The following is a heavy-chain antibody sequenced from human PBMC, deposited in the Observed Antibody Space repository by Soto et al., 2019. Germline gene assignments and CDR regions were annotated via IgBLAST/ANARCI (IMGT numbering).Heavy chain of an antibody. J-gene: IGHJ5*02. V-gene: IGHV4-39*01. CDR3: ARRERYYGSPGWFDP. CDR1: GGSISSFTYY. CDR2: FYYNENT. D-gene: IGHD3-10*01. Sequence: SETLSLTCSVSGGSISSFTYYWGWIRQPPGKGLEWIGTFYYNENTYYNPSLKSRVTITVYTAKNQFSLKLRSVTAADTAMYFCARRERYYGSPGWFDPWGPGPLVTVSS.